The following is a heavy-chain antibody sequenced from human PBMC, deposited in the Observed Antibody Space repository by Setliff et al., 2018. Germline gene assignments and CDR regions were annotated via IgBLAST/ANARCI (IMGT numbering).Heavy chain of an antibody. CDR3: ARSPSSGAYWNPRPFYSDY. Sequence: PSETLSLTCTVSGGSIRDYCWNWTRQSPGKGLEWIGYIYYRGTTNYNPSVKSRVTISLDTSKNHFSLKLGSVTAADTALYYCARSPSSGAYWNPRPFYSDYWGQGTLVTVSS. D-gene: IGHD1-26*01. CDR2: IYYRGTT. V-gene: IGHV4-59*08. J-gene: IGHJ4*02. CDR1: GGSIRDYC.